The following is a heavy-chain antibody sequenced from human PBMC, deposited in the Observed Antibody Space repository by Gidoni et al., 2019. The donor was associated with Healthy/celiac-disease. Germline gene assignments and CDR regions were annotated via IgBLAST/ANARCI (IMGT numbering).Heavy chain of an antibody. CDR1: GYTFTGYY. CDR2: INPNSGGT. CDR3: ARARGYCSSTSCYTIWFDP. Sequence: QVQLVQSGAEVKKPGASVKVSCTASGYTFTGYYMHWVRQAPGQGLEWMGWINPNSGGTNYAQKFQGRVTMTRDTSISTAYMELSRLRSDDTAVYYCARARGYCSSTSCYTIWFDPWGQGTLVTVSS. V-gene: IGHV1-2*02. J-gene: IGHJ5*02. D-gene: IGHD2-2*02.